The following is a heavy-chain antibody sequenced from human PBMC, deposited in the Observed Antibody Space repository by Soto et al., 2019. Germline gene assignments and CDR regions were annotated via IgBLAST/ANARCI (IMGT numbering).Heavy chain of an antibody. D-gene: IGHD4-17*01. CDR3: ASNTYTYGDSNF. J-gene: IGHJ6*02. CDR2: IYYSGST. CDR1: GGSINSYY. Sequence: QVQLQESGPGLVKPSETLSLTCTVSGGSINSYYWSWIRQPPGKGLEWIGYIYYSGSTNYNPSLKSRVTISVDTSKNQFSLKLSSVTAADMAVYYCASNTYTYGDSNFWGQGTTVTVSS. V-gene: IGHV4-59*01.